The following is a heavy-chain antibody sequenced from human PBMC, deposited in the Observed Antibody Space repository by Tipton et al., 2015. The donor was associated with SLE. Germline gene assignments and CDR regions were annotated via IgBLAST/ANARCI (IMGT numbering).Heavy chain of an antibody. CDR1: SGSMSSYY. J-gene: IGHJ5*02. V-gene: IGHV4-39*07. Sequence: GLVKPSEALSLTCTVSSGSMSSYYWGWIRQPPGKGLEWVGTVYYTGNTFYSPSLKSRVTISVDTSKNQFSLKLKSVTDADTAVYYCASGDSSRWYWFDPWGQGTLVTVSS. D-gene: IGHD6-13*01. CDR2: VYYTGNT. CDR3: ASGDSSRWYWFDP.